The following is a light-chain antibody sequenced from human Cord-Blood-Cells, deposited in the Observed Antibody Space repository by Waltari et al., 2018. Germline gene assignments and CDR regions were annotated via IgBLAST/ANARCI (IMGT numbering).Light chain of an antibody. V-gene: IGKV3-15*01. CDR3: QQYNNWPALT. J-gene: IGKJ4*01. CDR1: QSVSRN. CDR2: GAS. Sequence: ELVMTQSPATLSVSPGERATLSCRASQSVSRNLAWYQQKPGQAPRLLIYGASTRPTGIPARFSGSGSGTEFTLTISSLQSEDFAVYYCQQYNNWPALTFGGGTKVEIK.